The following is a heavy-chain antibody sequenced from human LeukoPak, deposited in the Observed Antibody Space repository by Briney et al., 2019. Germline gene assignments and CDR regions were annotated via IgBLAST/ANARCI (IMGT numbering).Heavy chain of an antibody. V-gene: IGHV1-46*01. D-gene: IGHD4-17*01. CDR3: ARDRGNGDYEPFDL. CDR2: INPSGGST. J-gene: IGHJ2*01. Sequence: ASVKVSCKASGGTFSSYAISWVRQAPGQGLEWMGIINPSGGSTSYAQKFQGRVTMTRDTSTSTVYMELSSLRSEDTAVYYCARDRGNGDYEPFDLWGRGTLVTVSS. CDR1: GGTFSSYA.